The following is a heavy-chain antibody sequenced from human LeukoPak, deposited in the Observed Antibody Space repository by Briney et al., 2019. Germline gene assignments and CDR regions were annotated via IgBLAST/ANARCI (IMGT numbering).Heavy chain of an antibody. Sequence: GGSLRLSCAASGFTFSSYGMHWVRQAPGKGLEWVAVIWYDGSNKYYADSVKGRFTISRDNSKNTLYLQMNSLRAEDTAVYYCARTAVAGPYYYYGMDVWGQGTTVTVSS. CDR3: ARTAVAGPYYYYGMDV. CDR2: IWYDGSNK. D-gene: IGHD6-19*01. J-gene: IGHJ6*02. V-gene: IGHV3-33*01. CDR1: GFTFSSYG.